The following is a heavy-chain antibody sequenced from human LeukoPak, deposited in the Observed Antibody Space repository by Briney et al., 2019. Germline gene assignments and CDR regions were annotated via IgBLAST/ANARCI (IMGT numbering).Heavy chain of an antibody. V-gene: IGHV4-59*01. CDR3: ASALNMVTDAFEI. Sequence: SQTPSLTCTVSGGSLSSYYWSWFRQPPGPGLGWVANINYVGRSNSNPSLKSRVTLSIDTSKNQFSLKLSSVTAADTAVYYCASALNMVTDAFEIWGEGTRVTVSS. CDR1: GGSLSSYY. CDR2: INYVGRS. J-gene: IGHJ3*02. D-gene: IGHD2-21*02.